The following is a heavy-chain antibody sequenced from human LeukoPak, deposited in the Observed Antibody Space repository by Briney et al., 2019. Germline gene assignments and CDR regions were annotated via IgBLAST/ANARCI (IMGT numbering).Heavy chain of an antibody. CDR2: IDHSGST. J-gene: IGHJ3*02. V-gene: IGHV4-30-2*01. CDR3: ARDSRSYGDYPGASNPFDI. Sequence: PSETLSLTCAVSGGSISSGGYSWSWIRQPPGKGLAWIGYIDHSGSTYYNPSLKSRVTISVDRSKNQFSLKLSSVTAADTAVYYCARDSRSYGDYPGASNPFDIWGQGTMVTVSS. D-gene: IGHD4-17*01. CDR1: GGSISSGGYS.